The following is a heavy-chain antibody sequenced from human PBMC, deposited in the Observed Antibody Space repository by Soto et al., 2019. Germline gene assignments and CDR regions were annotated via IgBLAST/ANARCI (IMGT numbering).Heavy chain of an antibody. J-gene: IGHJ4*02. CDR1: GDSINSDNYY. V-gene: IGHV4-39*01. D-gene: IGHD3-9*01. Sequence: QLQLQESGPGLVKPSETLSLTCSVSGDSINSDNYYWGWIRQPPGKGLEWIGSIYYRGNSYYNPSLKTQVTISLVKSKSQCSLKLNSVTAADSAVYFCARLEGLATISYYFDYWGQGTLVTVSS. CDR3: ARLEGLATISYYFDY. CDR2: IYYRGNS.